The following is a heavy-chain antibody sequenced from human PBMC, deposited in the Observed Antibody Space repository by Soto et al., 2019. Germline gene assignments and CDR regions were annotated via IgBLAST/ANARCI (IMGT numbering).Heavy chain of an antibody. V-gene: IGHV1-18*01. D-gene: IGHD2-15*01. CDR1: GYTFTNYG. CDR3: VRGDGGYFDH. Sequence: QVQLVQSGVEVKKPGASVKVSCKTMGYTFTNYGLSWVRQAPGEGLEWLGWISAYNGHTKYAQKVQDRVTLTTDTSATTAYLELRSLRSADTAVYYCVRGDGGYFDHWGQGILVLVSS. CDR2: ISAYNGHT. J-gene: IGHJ4*02.